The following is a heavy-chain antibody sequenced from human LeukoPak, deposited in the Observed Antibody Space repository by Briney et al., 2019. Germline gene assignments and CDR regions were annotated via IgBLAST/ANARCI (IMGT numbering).Heavy chain of an antibody. CDR3: ARDGVVRPPDCSSTSCPYNYYYYGMDV. CDR1: GGTFSSYT. V-gene: IGHV1-69*02. J-gene: IGHJ6*02. CDR2: IIPILGIA. Sequence: SVKVSCKASGGTFSSYTISWVRQATGQGLEWMGRIIPILGIADYAQKFQGRVTITADTSTSTAYMELSSLRSEDTAVYYCARDGVVRPPDCSSTSCPYNYYYYGMDVWGQGTTVTVSS. D-gene: IGHD2-2*01.